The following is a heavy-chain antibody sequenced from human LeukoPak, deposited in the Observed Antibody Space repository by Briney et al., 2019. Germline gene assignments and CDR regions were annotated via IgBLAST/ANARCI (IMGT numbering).Heavy chain of an antibody. Sequence: GGSLRLSCAASGFTFSSYSMNWVRQAPGKGLGWVSSISSSSSYIYYADSVKGRFTISRDNAKNSLYLQMNSLRAEDTAVYYCARDEVGTIDYWGQGTLVTVSS. CDR1: GFTFSSYS. CDR3: ARDEVGTIDY. D-gene: IGHD1-26*01. V-gene: IGHV3-21*01. J-gene: IGHJ4*02. CDR2: ISSSSSYI.